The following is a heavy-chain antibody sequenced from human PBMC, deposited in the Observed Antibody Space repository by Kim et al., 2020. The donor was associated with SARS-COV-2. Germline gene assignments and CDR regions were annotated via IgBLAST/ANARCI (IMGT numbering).Heavy chain of an antibody. CDR3: ARDGIVYYGSGVAPFDY. J-gene: IGHJ4*01. CDR1: GFTFSSYG. CDR2: ISYDGSNK. D-gene: IGHD3-10*01. V-gene: IGHV3-33*05. Sequence: GGSLRLSCAASGFTFSSYGMHWVRQAPGKGLEWVAVISYDGSNKYYADSVKGRFTISRDNYKNTLYLQMNSLRAEDTAVYYCARDGIVYYGSGVAPFDY.